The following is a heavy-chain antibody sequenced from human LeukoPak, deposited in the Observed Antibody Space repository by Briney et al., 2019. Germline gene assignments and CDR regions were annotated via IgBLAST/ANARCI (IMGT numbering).Heavy chain of an antibody. D-gene: IGHD3-9*01. Sequence: GGSLRLSCAASGFTFSSYGMYWVRQAPGKGLEWVAFTRYDGSNKYYADSVKGRFTISRDNSKNTLYLQMNSLRAEDTAVYYCAKDGGYFDWPLGGSYFDYWGQGTLVTVSS. V-gene: IGHV3-30*02. CDR1: GFTFSSYG. CDR3: AKDGGYFDWPLGGSYFDY. CDR2: TRYDGSNK. J-gene: IGHJ4*02.